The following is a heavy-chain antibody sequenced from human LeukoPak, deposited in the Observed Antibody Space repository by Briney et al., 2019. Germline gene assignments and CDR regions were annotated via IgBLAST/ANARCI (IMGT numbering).Heavy chain of an antibody. Sequence: SETLSLTCTVSGGSISSYYWSWIRQPPGKGLKWIGYIYYSGSTQYSPSLKSRVTISVDTSKNQFSLKLSSVTAADTAMYYCARRDYDYVWGTYRRYRPFDYWGQGTLVTVSS. CDR2: IYYSGST. V-gene: IGHV4-59*01. CDR1: GGSISSYY. CDR3: ARRDYDYVWGTYRRYRPFDY. D-gene: IGHD3-16*02. J-gene: IGHJ4*02.